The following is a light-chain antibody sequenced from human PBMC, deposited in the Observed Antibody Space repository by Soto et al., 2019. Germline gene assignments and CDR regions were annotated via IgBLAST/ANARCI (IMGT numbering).Light chain of an antibody. Sequence: QSALTQPASVSGSPGQSITISFTGTSSDVGGYNYVSWYQQHPGKAPKFMIYDVSNRPSGVSNRFSGSKSGNTASLTISGLQAEDEADYYCSSYTSSSTLYVFGTGTKLTVL. V-gene: IGLV2-14*01. CDR2: DVS. CDR3: SSYTSSSTLYV. J-gene: IGLJ1*01. CDR1: SSDVGGYNY.